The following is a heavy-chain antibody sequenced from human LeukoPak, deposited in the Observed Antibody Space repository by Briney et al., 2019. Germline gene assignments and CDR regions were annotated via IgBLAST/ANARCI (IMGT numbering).Heavy chain of an antibody. J-gene: IGHJ4*02. V-gene: IGHV4-31*03. D-gene: IGHD3-9*01. CDR3: ARGSYDILTGYIV. Sequence: PSETLSLTCTVSGGSISSGGYYWSWIRQHPGKGLEWLGYIYYSGSTYYSPSLKSRVTISVDTSKNQFSLKLSSVTAADTAVYYCARGSYDILTGYIVWGQGTLVTVSS. CDR2: IYYSGST. CDR1: GGSISSGGYY.